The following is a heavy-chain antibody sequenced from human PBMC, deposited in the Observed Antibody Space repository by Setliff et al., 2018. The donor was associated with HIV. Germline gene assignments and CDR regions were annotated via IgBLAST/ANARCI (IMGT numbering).Heavy chain of an antibody. D-gene: IGHD3-22*01. V-gene: IGHV1-2*02. Sequence: ASVKVSCKTSGYTFTGYHMHWVRQAPGQGLEWMGWINPNSGGTIYAQKFQDRVTMTRDTSSSTAYMELSRLRSDDTAVYYCATGRDGSGYYFLADYWGRGTLVTVSS. CDR1: GYTFTGYH. CDR3: ATGRDGSGYYFLADY. CDR2: INPNSGGT. J-gene: IGHJ4*02.